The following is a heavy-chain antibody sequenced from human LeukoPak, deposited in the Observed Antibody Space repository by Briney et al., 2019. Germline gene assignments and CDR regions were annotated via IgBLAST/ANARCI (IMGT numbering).Heavy chain of an antibody. Sequence: GASVKVSCKASGYTFTSYAMHWVRQAPGQRLEWMGGIIPIFGTANYAQKFQGRVTITADESTSTAYMELSSLRSEDTAVYYCATLLMVRGVRTPFDYWGQGTLVTVSS. V-gene: IGHV1-69*13. J-gene: IGHJ4*02. CDR3: ATLLMVRGVRTPFDY. CDR1: GYTFTSYA. CDR2: IIPIFGTA. D-gene: IGHD3-10*01.